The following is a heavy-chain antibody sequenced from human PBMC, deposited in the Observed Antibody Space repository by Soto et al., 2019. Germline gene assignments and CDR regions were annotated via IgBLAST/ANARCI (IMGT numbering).Heavy chain of an antibody. CDR1: GFTFSNYT. Sequence: GSLRLSCAASGFTFSNYTMTWVRQAPGKGLDWVSTISRSGGSTHYADSVKGRFTISRDNSKNTLYLQMSSLRAEDTAVYYCAKVTKWNYGMDVWGQGTTVTVSS. V-gene: IGHV3-23*01. CDR2: ISRSGGST. J-gene: IGHJ6*02. D-gene: IGHD4-4*01. CDR3: AKVTKWNYGMDV.